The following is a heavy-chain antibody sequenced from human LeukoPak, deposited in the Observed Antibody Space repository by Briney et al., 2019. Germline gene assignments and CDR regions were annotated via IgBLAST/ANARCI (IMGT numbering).Heavy chain of an antibody. CDR3: AKDLTYYYDSSGYYV. J-gene: IGHJ4*02. V-gene: IGHV3-30*18. CDR2: ISYDGSNK. CDR1: GFTFSSYG. Sequence: GRSLRLSCAASGFTFSSYGMHWVRQAPGKGLEWVAVISYDGSNKYYADSVKGRFTISRDNSKNTLYLQMNSLRAEDTAVYYCAKDLTYYYDSSGYYVWGQGTLVTVS. D-gene: IGHD3-22*01.